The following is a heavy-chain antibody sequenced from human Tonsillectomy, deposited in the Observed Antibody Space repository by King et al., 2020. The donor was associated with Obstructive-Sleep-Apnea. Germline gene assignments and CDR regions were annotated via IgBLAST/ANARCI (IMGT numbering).Heavy chain of an antibody. V-gene: IGHV3-21*01. CDR3: ARDRGYCSSTSCYFDY. CDR1: GFTFSSYS. J-gene: IGHJ4*02. CDR2: ISSSSSYI. Sequence: VQLVESGGGLVKPGGSLRLSCAASGFTFSSYSMNWVRQAPGKGLEWVSSISSSSSYIYYADSVKGRFTIYRDNAKNSLYLQMNSLRAEDTAVYYCARDRGYCSSTSCYFDYWGQGTLVTVSS. D-gene: IGHD2-2*01.